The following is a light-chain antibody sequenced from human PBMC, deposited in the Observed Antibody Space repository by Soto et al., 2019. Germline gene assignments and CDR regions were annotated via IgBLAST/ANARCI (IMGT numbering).Light chain of an antibody. V-gene: IGLV2-14*01. CDR1: SSDVGGHNY. Sequence: QSALTQPASVSGSPGQSITISCTGTSSDVGGHNYVSWYQQHPGTAPKLMIYEVSNRPSGVSNRFSGSKSGNTASLTISGLQAEDEADYYCSSYTSSSVVFGGGTQLTVL. CDR2: EVS. J-gene: IGLJ2*01. CDR3: SSYTSSSVV.